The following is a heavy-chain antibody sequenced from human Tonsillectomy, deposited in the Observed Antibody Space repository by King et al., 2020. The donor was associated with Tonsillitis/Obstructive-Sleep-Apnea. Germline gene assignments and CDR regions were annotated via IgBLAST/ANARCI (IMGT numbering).Heavy chain of an antibody. CDR2: IDWDDDK. V-gene: IGHV2-70*11. D-gene: IGHD3-3*01. Sequence: TLKESGPALVKPTQTLTLTCTFSGFSLSTSGMCVSWIRQPPGKALEWLARIDWDDDKYYSTSLKTRLTISKDTSKNQVVLTLTNMDPVDTATYYCARMSNNVWSGFPDLFDCWGQGTLVAVSS. CDR3: ARMSNNVWSGFPDLFDC. CDR1: GFSLSTSGMC. J-gene: IGHJ4*01.